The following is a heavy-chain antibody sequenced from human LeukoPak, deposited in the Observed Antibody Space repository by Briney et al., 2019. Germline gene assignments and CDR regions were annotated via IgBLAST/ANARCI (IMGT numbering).Heavy chain of an antibody. D-gene: IGHD3-3*01. CDR2: IYPGDSDT. J-gene: IGHJ4*02. Sequence: GESLKISCKGSGSTFANYWIGWVRQLLGKGLEWMGIIYPGDSDTKYSPSLQGQGTMSVDKSINTAYLQWGSLKASDTAMYYCARLSTRLLDHWGQGTRVTVSS. CDR3: ARLSTRLLDH. CDR1: GSTFANYW. V-gene: IGHV5-51*01.